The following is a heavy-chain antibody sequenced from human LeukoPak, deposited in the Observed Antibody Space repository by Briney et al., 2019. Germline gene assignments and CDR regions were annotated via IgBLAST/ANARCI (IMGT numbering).Heavy chain of an antibody. V-gene: IGHV3-23*01. CDR2: ISGSGDNT. D-gene: IGHD2-21*02. J-gene: IGHJ4*02. Sequence: TGGSLRLSCAASGFTFSNYAMSWVRQAPGKGLEWVSAISGSGDNTYCADSVKGRFTVSRDNSKNTLYVQMKSLRAEDTAVYYCAKDFVVVPGNVNYFDYWGQGTLVTVSS. CDR1: GFTFSNYA. CDR3: AKDFVVVPGNVNYFDY.